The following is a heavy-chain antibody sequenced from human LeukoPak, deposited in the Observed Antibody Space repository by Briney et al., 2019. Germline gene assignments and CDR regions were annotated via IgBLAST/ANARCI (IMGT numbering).Heavy chain of an antibody. CDR1: GFSFNSYT. J-gene: IGHJ6*02. D-gene: IGHD2/OR15-2a*01. Sequence: GGSLRLSCLASGFSFNSYTMNWVREAPGKGLEWVSTISPGVSGYTWYAESVRGRFTISRDNPENSLYLQMDSLRADETAVYYCVRDVSRRIGMDVWGQGTTVTVSS. CDR2: ISPGVSGYT. CDR3: VRDVSRRIGMDV. V-gene: IGHV3-21*06.